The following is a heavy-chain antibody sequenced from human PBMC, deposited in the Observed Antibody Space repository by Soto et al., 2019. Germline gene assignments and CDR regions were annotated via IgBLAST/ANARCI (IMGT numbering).Heavy chain of an antibody. V-gene: IGHV3-21*01. CDR2: ISSSSSYI. D-gene: IGHD2-2*01. Sequence: GGSLRLSCAASGFTFSSYSMNWVRQAPGKGLEWVSSISSSSSYIYYADSVKGRFTISRDNAKNSLYLQMNSLRAEDTAVYYCATAYVVPAAIYYYYYGMDVWGQGTTVTV. CDR3: ATAYVVPAAIYYYYYGMDV. CDR1: GFTFSSYS. J-gene: IGHJ6*02.